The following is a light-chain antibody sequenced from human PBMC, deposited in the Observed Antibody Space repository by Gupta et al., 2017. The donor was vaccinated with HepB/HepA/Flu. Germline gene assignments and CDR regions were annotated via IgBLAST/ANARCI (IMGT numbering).Light chain of an antibody. CDR2: DAS. Sequence: ELVLTQPPATLSLSPGERATLSCRASQSVSIYLAWYQQKPGQAPRLLIYDASNRATGIKARFSGSGAGTDFTLTISSREPEDFAVYYCQQRIDGHPAITFGQGTRLEIK. J-gene: IGKJ5*01. V-gene: IGKV3-11*01. CDR1: QSVSIY. CDR3: QQRIDGHPAIT.